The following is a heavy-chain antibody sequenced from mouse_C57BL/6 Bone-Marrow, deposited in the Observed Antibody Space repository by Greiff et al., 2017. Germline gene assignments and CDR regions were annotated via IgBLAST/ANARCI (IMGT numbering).Heavy chain of an antibody. Sequence: EVMLVESGGGLVKPGGSLKLSCAASGFTFSSYAMSWVRQTPEKRLTWVATISDGGSYTYYPDNVKGRFPISRATAKNNLYLQMSHLKSEDTAMYYCARADWGAMDDWGQGTSVTVSS. CDR2: ISDGGSYT. CDR1: GFTFSSYA. D-gene: IGHD4-1*01. J-gene: IGHJ4*01. V-gene: IGHV5-4*03. CDR3: ARADWGAMDD.